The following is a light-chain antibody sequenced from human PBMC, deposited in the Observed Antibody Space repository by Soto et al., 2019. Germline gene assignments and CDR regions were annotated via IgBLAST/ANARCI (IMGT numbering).Light chain of an antibody. J-gene: IGKJ4*01. CDR2: RAS. CDR3: QQYAASPLT. V-gene: IGKV3-20*01. Sequence: EIVLTQSSGTLSLSPGERVTLSCRASQSVSSNYLAWYQQKSGQAPRLLIYRASTRATGIPDRISGSGSGTDFSLIISRLEPEDSAVYYCQQYAASPLTFGGGTKLEIK. CDR1: QSVSSNY.